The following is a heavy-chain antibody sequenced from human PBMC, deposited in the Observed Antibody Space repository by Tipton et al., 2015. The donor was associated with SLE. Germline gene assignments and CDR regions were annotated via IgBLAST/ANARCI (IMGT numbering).Heavy chain of an antibody. V-gene: IGHV3-30*18. Sequence: SLRLSCAASGFTFNIYAMHWVRQAPGKGLEWVAVIWYDGSNKYYADSVKGRFTISRDNSKNTLYLQMNSLRTEDTAVYYCAKQISPHYGMDVWGQGTTVTVSS. CDR2: IWYDGSNK. CDR3: AKQISPHYGMDV. J-gene: IGHJ6*02. CDR1: GFTFNIYA.